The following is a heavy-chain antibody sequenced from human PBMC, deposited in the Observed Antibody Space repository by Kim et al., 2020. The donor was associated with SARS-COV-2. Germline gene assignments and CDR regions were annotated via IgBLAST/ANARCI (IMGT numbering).Heavy chain of an antibody. Sequence: GGSLSLSCAASGVTFSSYSMNWVRQAPGKGLEWVSSISSSSSYIYYADSVKGRFTISRDNAKNSLYLQRNSLRAEDTAVYYCARGDFDWFLYYYYGMDVWGQGTTVTVSS. CDR2: ISSSSSYI. CDR3: ARGDFDWFLYYYYGMDV. CDR1: GVTFSSYS. V-gene: IGHV3-21*01. J-gene: IGHJ6*02. D-gene: IGHD3-9*01.